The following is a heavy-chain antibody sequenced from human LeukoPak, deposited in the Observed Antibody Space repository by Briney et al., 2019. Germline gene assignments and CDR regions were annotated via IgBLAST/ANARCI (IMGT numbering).Heavy chain of an antibody. CDR2: INPDGSTT. Sequence: GGSLRLSCSASGFTFSRYWIHWVRQAPGKGLEWVSRINPDGSTTTHADSVKGRFTISRDNAKNTLYLQMNSLRAEDTAMYYCARVLSGSWDWFDPWGQGTLVTVSS. CDR1: GFTFSRYW. D-gene: IGHD3-22*01. CDR3: ARVLSGSWDWFDP. V-gene: IGHV3-74*01. J-gene: IGHJ5*02.